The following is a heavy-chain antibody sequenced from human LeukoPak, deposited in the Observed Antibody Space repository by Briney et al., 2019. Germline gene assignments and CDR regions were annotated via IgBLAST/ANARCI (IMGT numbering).Heavy chain of an antibody. J-gene: IGHJ4*02. V-gene: IGHV3-30*01. CDR2: ISYDGSNK. CDR1: GFTFSSYA. CDR3: ARDLGYSNPNHFDY. Sequence: GRSLRLSCGASGFTFSSYAMHWVRQAPGKGLEWVAVISYDGSNKYYADSVKGRFTISRDNSKNTLYLQMNSLRAEDTAVYYCARDLGYSNPNHFDYWGQGTLVTVSS. D-gene: IGHD4-11*01.